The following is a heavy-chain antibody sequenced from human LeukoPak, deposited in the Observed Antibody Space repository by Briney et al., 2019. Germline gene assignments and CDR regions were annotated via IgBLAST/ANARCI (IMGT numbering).Heavy chain of an antibody. CDR3: ARGWFGPDY. D-gene: IGHD3-10*01. CDR2: ISNDGTST. CDR1: GGTFSSHS. J-gene: IGHJ4*02. Sequence: GGSLRLSCAASGGTFSSHSMHWVRQAPGKGLVWVSGISNDGTSTTYADSVKGRFTISRDNAKNTLYLQMHSLRAEDTAVYSCARGWFGPDYCGQGTLVTVSS. V-gene: IGHV3-74*01.